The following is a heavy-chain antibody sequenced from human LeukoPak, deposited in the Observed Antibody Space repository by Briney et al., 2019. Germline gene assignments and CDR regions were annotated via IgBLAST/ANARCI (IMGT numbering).Heavy chain of an antibody. CDR2: IWDDGSNK. CDR1: GFTFSAYG. D-gene: IGHD1-26*01. CDR3: ARVIGRHEVGATDY. Sequence: PGGSLRLSCAVSGFTFSAYGMHWVRQPPGKGLEWVAVIWDDGSNKYYADSVKGRFTISRDDSKNTLYLQMNNLRAEDTAVYYCARVIGRHEVGATDYWGQGTLVTVSS. J-gene: IGHJ4*02. V-gene: IGHV3-33*01.